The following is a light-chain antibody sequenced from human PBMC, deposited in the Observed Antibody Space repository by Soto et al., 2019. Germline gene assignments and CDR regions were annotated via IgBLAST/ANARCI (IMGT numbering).Light chain of an antibody. J-gene: IGLJ3*02. Sequence: QSALTQPASVSGSPGQSVTISCAGSNSDVGAYNYVSWYQQHPGKAPKLIIFDVSNRPSGVPDRFSASKSGNTASLTISGLQAEDEADYYCSSFATSDSLVFGGGTKLTVL. V-gene: IGLV2-14*03. CDR2: DVS. CDR1: NSDVGAYNY. CDR3: SSFATSDSLV.